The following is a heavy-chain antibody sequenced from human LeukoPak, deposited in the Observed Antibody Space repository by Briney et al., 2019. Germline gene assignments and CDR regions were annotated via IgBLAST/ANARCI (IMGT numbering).Heavy chain of an antibody. V-gene: IGHV3-30*02. CDR1: GFSFSTYA. D-gene: IGHD1-1*01. CDR2: IWHDASHT. Sequence: GGSLRLSGAASGFSFSTYAMHWVRQAPGKGLEWVALIWHDASHTFYTDSVKGRFTISRDNSKNTLFLQMNSLRPEDTAVYFCARGLNDANTKSKYNCFDTWGQGTQVTVSS. J-gene: IGHJ5*02. CDR3: ARGLNDANTKSKYNCFDT.